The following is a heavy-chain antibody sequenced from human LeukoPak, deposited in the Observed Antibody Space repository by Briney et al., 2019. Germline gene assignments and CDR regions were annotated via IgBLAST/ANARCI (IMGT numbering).Heavy chain of an antibody. Sequence: SETLSLTCAVYGGSFSGYNWSWIRQPPGKGLEWMGEINHSGSTNYNPSLKSRVTISVDTSKNQFSLKLSSVTAADTAVYYCARTLFWSGYSHYYYYMDVWGKGTTVTVSS. J-gene: IGHJ6*03. CDR3: ARTLFWSGYSHYYYYMDV. V-gene: IGHV4-34*01. CDR2: INHSGST. CDR1: GGSFSGYN. D-gene: IGHD3-3*01.